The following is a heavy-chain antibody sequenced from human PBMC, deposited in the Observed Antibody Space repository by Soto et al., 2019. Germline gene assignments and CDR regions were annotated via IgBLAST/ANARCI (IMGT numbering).Heavy chain of an antibody. CDR1: GGVFRNYA. CDR3: ARDRWGSYSFDS. CDR2: IIPVFGTA. J-gene: IGHJ5*01. Sequence: QVQLVQSGAEVKKPGSSVKVSCKASGGVFRNYAINWVRQAPGQGLVWMGGIIPVFGTADYAQKFQGRVTITADESTTTAYMELTSLKTEDTAVYYCARDRWGSYSFDSWGQGTLVTVAS. D-gene: IGHD1-26*01. V-gene: IGHV1-69*01.